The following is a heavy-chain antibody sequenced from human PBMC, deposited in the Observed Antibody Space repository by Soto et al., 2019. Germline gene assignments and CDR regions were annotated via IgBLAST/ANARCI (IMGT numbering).Heavy chain of an antibody. J-gene: IGHJ6*03. D-gene: IGHD3-3*01. Sequence: ASVKVSCKASGDTFTGYYMHWVRQATGQGLEWMGWMNPNSGNTGYAQKFQGRVTMTRNTSISTAYMELSSLRSEDTAVYYCARGYDFWSGYYYYYYYYMDVWGKGTTVTVSS. CDR3: ARGYDFWSGYYYYYYYYMDV. V-gene: IGHV1-8*02. CDR2: MNPNSGNT. CDR1: GDTFTGYY.